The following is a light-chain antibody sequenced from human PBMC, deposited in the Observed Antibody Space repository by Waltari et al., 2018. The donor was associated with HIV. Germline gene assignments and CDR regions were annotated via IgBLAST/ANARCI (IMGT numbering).Light chain of an antibody. Sequence: IHMTQSPSSLSASVGDRVTITCRASQTISSYLNWYQQKLGKAPNLLIYAASRLQSGVPSRFSGSESGTDFTLNISSLQPEDFATYYCQQSYSTPYTFGQGTKLEIK. CDR1: QTISSY. V-gene: IGKV1-39*01. CDR2: AAS. J-gene: IGKJ2*01. CDR3: QQSYSTPYT.